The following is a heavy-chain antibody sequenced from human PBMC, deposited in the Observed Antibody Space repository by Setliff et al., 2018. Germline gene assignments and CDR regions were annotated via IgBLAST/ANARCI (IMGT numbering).Heavy chain of an antibody. V-gene: IGHV1-3*01. CDR3: ASDISAAVPAAILYY. CDR2: IHAGNGNT. Sequence: AASETVPCQASGYTFTSYAMHWVRQAPGQRLEWMGWIHAGNGNTKYSQKFQGRVTIPRDTSSRTSFMELSSLRAEDTAVYYWASDISAAVPAAILYYWGQGTLVTVSS. D-gene: IGHD2-2*01. J-gene: IGHJ4*02. CDR1: GYTFTSYA.